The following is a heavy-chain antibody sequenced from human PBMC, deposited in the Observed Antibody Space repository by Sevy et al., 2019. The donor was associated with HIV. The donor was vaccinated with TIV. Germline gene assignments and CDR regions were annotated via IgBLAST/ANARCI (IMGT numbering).Heavy chain of an antibody. D-gene: IGHD2-15*01. J-gene: IGHJ4*02. CDR2: IKSRGDGGTT. Sequence: GGSLRLSCAASGFTFSNAWMSWVRQAPGKGLEWVGLIKSRGDGGTTENAAPVKGRFTISRDDSKNTLYLQMNSLKTEDTAVYYCTTDFVGYCSGGSSYSLPRYFDYWGQGTLVTVSS. V-gene: IGHV3-15*05. CDR1: GFTFSNAW. CDR3: TTDFVGYCSGGSSYSLPRYFDY.